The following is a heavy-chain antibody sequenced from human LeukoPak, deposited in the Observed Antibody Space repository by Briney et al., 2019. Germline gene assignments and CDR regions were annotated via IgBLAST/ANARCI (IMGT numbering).Heavy chain of an antibody. CDR1: GFTFSSYG. Sequence: GRSLRLSCAASGFTFSSYGMHWVRQAPGKGLEWVAVISYDGSNKYYADSVKGRFTISRDNSKNTLYLQMNSLRAEDTAVYYCAKVGWLVVYDILTGPDDYWGQGTLVTVSS. V-gene: IGHV3-30*18. J-gene: IGHJ4*02. D-gene: IGHD3-9*01. CDR3: AKVGWLVVYDILTGPDDY. CDR2: ISYDGSNK.